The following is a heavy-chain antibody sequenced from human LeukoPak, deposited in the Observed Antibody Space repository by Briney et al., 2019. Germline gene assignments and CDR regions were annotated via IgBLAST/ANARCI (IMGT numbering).Heavy chain of an antibody. CDR2: ISGSGGST. Sequence: GSLRPFRGSFGFPLRSLAIGRVRPAPGKGLEWVSAISGSGGSTYYADSVKGRFTISRDNSKNTLYLQMNSLRAEDTAVYYCAKPSSWGQGTLVTVSS. J-gene: IGHJ4*02. V-gene: IGHV3-23*01. D-gene: IGHD6-13*01. CDR1: GFPLRSLA. CDR3: AKPSS.